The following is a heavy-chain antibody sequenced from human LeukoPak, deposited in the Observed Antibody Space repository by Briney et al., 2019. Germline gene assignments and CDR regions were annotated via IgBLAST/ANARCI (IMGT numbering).Heavy chain of an antibody. CDR3: ARVGDFWSGYYADY. Sequence: GGPLRLSCAASGFTFSSYWMSWVRQAPGKGLEWVANIKQDGSEKYYVDSVKGRFTISRDNAKNSLYLQMNSLRAEDTAVYYCARVGDFWSGYYADYWGQGTLVTVSS. CDR1: GFTFSSYW. D-gene: IGHD3-3*01. V-gene: IGHV3-7*01. J-gene: IGHJ4*02. CDR2: IKQDGSEK.